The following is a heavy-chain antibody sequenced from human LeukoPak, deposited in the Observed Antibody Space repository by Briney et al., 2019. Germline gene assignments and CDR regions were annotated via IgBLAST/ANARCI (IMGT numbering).Heavy chain of an antibody. V-gene: IGHV3-74*01. CDR3: ARVYDSSGYYYYY. CDR2: INSDGSST. Sequence: GGSLRLSCAASGFTFSSYWMHWVSQAPGKGLVWVSRINSDGSSTSYADSVKGRFTISRDNAKNTLYLQMNSLRAEVTAVYYCARVYDSSGYYYYYWGQGTLVTVSS. D-gene: IGHD3-22*01. J-gene: IGHJ4*02. CDR1: GFTFSSYW.